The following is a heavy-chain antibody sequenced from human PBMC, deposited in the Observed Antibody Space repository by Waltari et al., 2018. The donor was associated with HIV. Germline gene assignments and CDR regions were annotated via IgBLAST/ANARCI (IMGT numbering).Heavy chain of an antibody. D-gene: IGHD6-13*01. V-gene: IGHV3-23*01. CDR3: VKEHQYSHSWYSYYGMDV. CDR1: GFTFSNYG. Sequence: EVQVLESGGALVQPGGSLRLSCAASGFTFSNYGMSWVRQAPGKGLVWVSTISGSGGSTYYADSGKGRFTVSRDNSKNTLYLQMNSLRAEDTAVYFCVKEHQYSHSWYSYYGMDVWGQGTTVTVSS. CDR2: ISGSGGST. J-gene: IGHJ6*02.